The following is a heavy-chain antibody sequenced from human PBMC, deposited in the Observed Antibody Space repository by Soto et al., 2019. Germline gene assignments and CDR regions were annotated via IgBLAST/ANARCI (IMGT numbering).Heavy chain of an antibody. J-gene: IGHJ4*02. CDR2: ITSSSSTI. CDR1: GFTFSSNS. V-gene: IGHV3-48*02. Sequence: EVQLVESGGGLVQPGGSLRLSCAASGFTFSSNSMNWVRQAPGKGLEWISYITSSSSTIYYADSVKGRFTISRDNAKNSLYLQMNSLRDEDTAVYYCARGRVGTAYFDYWGQGSQVTVSS. D-gene: IGHD2-21*02. CDR3: ARGRVGTAYFDY.